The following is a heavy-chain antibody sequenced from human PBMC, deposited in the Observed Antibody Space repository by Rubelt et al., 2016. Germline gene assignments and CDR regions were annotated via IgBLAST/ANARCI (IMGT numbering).Heavy chain of an antibody. J-gene: IGHJ4*02. CDR3: ASLRYSSGWYSDY. D-gene: IGHD6-19*01. CDR2: IITILGIA. CDR1: GGTFSSYA. Sequence: QVQLVQSGAEVKKPGSSVKVSCKASGGTFSSYAISWVRQAPGHGLEWIGRIITILGIANYAKQFQDRGSYTGDKARAAAYMGLSSLGTEDTAVYYCASLRYSSGWYSDYWGQGTLVTVSS. V-gene: IGHV1-69*04.